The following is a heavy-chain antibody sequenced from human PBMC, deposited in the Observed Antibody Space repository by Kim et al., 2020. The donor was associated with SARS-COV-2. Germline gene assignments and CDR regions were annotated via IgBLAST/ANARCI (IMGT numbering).Heavy chain of an antibody. CDR1: GFTFSSYS. CDR3: AREKAYYYDSSGYQTFDI. V-gene: IGHV3-21*01. Sequence: GGSLRLSCAASGFTFSSYSMNWVRQAPGKGLEWVSSISSSSSYIYYADSVKGRFTISRDNAKNSLYLQMNSLRAEDTAVYYCAREKAYYYDSSGYQTFDIWGQGKMVTVSS. J-gene: IGHJ3*02. CDR2: ISSSSSYI. D-gene: IGHD3-22*01.